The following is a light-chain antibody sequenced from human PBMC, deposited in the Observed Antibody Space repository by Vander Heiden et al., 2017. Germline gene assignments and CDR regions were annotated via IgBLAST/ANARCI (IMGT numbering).Light chain of an antibody. Sequence: DIQMTQSPSSVSASVGDRVTITCRASQGISSWLVWYQHKPGKAPNLLIYAASSLQSGVPSRFSGSGSGTDFTLVINSLQPEDFATYYCQQAYRYPLTFGGGTKVEI. CDR2: AAS. CDR3: QQAYRYPLT. CDR1: QGISSW. V-gene: IGKV1-12*01. J-gene: IGKJ4*01.